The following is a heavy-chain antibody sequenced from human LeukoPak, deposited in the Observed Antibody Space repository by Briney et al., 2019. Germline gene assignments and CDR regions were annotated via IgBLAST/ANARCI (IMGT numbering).Heavy chain of an antibody. Sequence: GDSLRLSCVASGFTFSTYAMRWVRQATGKGLEWVSVISGGGGTTYYADSMKGRFSISRDISKSTLNLRMDSLRAEDTAVYYCARAEVGTAYFDSWGQGILVTVSS. CDR2: ISGGGGTT. CDR1: GFTFSTYA. D-gene: IGHD1-7*01. V-gene: IGHV3-23*01. J-gene: IGHJ4*02. CDR3: ARAEVGTAYFDS.